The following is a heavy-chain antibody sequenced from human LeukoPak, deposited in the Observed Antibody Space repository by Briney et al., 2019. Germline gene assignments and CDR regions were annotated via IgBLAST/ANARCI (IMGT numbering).Heavy chain of an antibody. D-gene: IGHD5-24*01. CDR2: IYHSGST. Sequence: PSETLSLTCTVSGGSISSGGYYWSWIRQPPGKGLEWIGYIYHSGSTYYNPSLKSRVTISVDRSKNQFSLKLSSVTAADTAVYYCARDNREMANKASFDYWGQGTLVTVSS. CDR3: ARDNREMANKASFDY. J-gene: IGHJ4*02. V-gene: IGHV4-30-2*01. CDR1: GGSISSGGYY.